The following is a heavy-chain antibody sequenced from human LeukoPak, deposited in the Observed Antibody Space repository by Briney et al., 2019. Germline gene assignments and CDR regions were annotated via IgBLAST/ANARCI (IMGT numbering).Heavy chain of an antibody. CDR2: INHSGST. Sequence: SETLSLTCAVYGGSFSGYYWSWIRQPPGKGLEWIGEINHSGSTNYNPSLKSRVTISVDTSKNQFSLKLSSVTAADTAVYYCCKGWGGCYKPFDYLGQGTLVTVSS. J-gene: IGHJ4*02. CDR3: CKGWGGCYKPFDY. V-gene: IGHV4-34*01. D-gene: IGHD5-24*01. CDR1: GGSFSGYY.